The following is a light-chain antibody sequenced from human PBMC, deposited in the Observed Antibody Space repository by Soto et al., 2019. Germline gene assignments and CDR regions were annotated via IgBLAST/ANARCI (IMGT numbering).Light chain of an antibody. CDR3: QVYGRSPWT. J-gene: IGKJ1*01. CDR2: SAS. Sequence: EIVMTQSPAPLSVSPGGRATLSCRASQSISDTLAWYQQKPGQAPRLLIYSASNRATGIPARFSGSGSGTDFTLTISRLEPEDFAVYYCQVYGRSPWTFGQGTKVDIK. CDR1: QSISDT. V-gene: IGKV3-20*01.